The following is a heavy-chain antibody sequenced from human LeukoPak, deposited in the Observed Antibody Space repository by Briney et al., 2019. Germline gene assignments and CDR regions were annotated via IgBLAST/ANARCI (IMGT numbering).Heavy chain of an antibody. CDR2: IYPGDSDT. D-gene: IGHD3-22*01. CDR1: GYSFTSYW. Sequence: GESLKISCKGSGYSFTSYWIGCVRQMPGKGLEWMGIIYPGDSDTRYSPSFQGQVTISADKSISTAYLQWSSLKASDTAMYYCASSYYYDSSGYYPPGYWGQGTLVTVSS. J-gene: IGHJ4*02. CDR3: ASSYYYDSSGYYPPGY. V-gene: IGHV5-51*01.